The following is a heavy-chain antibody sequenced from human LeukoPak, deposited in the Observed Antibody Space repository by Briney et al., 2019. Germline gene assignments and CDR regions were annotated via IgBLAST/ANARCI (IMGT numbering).Heavy chain of an antibody. D-gene: IGHD6-13*01. V-gene: IGHV3-30*02. CDR3: AKDPVSSSYYYYYMDV. Sequence: GGSLRLSCAASGFTFSSYGMHWVRQAPGKGLEWVAFIRYDGSNKYYADSVKGRFTISRDNSKNTLYLQMNSLRAEDTAVYYCAKDPVSSSYYYYYMDVWGKGTTVTISS. J-gene: IGHJ6*03. CDR1: GFTFSSYG. CDR2: IRYDGSNK.